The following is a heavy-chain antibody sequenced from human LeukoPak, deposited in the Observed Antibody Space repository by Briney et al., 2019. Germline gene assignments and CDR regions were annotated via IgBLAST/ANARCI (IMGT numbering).Heavy chain of an antibody. V-gene: IGHV3-23*01. CDR1: GFTFSSYA. Sequence: GGSLGLSCAASGFTFSSYAMSWVRQAPGKGLEWVSAISGSGGSTYYADSVKGRFTISRDNSKNTLYLQMNSLRAEDTAVYYCAKLPNDCSSTSCLNWFDPWGQGTLVTVSS. J-gene: IGHJ5*02. CDR3: AKLPNDCSSTSCLNWFDP. CDR2: ISGSGGST. D-gene: IGHD2-2*01.